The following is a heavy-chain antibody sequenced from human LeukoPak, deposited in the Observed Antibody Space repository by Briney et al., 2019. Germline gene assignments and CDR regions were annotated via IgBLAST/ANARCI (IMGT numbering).Heavy chain of an antibody. CDR3: AKGGVRYCSSTSCYTFFDY. V-gene: IGHV3-30*18. D-gene: IGHD2-2*02. CDR2: ISYDGSNK. CDR1: GFTFSSYG. J-gene: IGHJ4*02. Sequence: GGSLRLSCAASGFTFSSYGMHWVRQAPGKGLEWVAVISYDGSNKYYADSVKGRFTISRDNSKNTLYLQMNSLRAEDTAVYYCAKGGVRYCSSTSCYTFFDYWGQGTLVTVSS.